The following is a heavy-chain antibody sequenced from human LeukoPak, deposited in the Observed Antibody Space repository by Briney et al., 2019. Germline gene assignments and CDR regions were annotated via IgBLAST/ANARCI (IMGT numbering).Heavy chain of an antibody. CDR2: NSAYNGNT. D-gene: IGHD3-10*01. CDR1: GYTFTSYG. CDR3: ARDRTMYYYGSGSYYMPFDY. J-gene: IGHJ4*02. V-gene: IGHV1-18*01. Sequence: ASVKVSCKASGYTFTSYGISWVRQAPGQGLEWMGWNSAYNGNTNYAQKLQGRVTMTTDTSTSTAYMELRSLISDDTPVYYCARDRTMYYYGSGSYYMPFDYWGQGTLVTVSS.